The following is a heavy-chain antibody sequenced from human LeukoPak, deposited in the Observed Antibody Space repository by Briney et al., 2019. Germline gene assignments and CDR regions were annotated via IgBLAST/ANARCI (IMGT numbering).Heavy chain of an antibody. Sequence: GGSLRLSCAASGITFSGSAIQWVRQSSGKGLECIGRIRSKANNYATSYAASVEGRFTISRDDTKDTAYLQMNSLKTEDTAVYYCRVFGYSYGARFPFDLWGQGTKVTVSS. CDR3: RVFGYSYGARFPFDL. CDR2: IRSKANNYAT. J-gene: IGHJ3*01. CDR1: GITFSGSA. V-gene: IGHV3-73*01. D-gene: IGHD5-18*01.